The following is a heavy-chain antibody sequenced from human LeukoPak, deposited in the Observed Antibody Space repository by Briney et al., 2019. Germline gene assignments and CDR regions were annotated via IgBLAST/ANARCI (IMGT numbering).Heavy chain of an antibody. CDR1: GFTLSTHA. V-gene: IGHV3-23*01. CDR2: ITGSDDGT. Sequence: GRSPRPACAASGFTLSTHAMSWVRQAPGKRLEWVLSITGSDDGTYYADFVKGRFTISRDNSKNTLYLQMNSLRAEDTAVYYCAKGGSSGYYLFDYWGQGTLVTVSS. CDR3: AKGGSSGYYLFDY. D-gene: IGHD6-19*01. J-gene: IGHJ4*02.